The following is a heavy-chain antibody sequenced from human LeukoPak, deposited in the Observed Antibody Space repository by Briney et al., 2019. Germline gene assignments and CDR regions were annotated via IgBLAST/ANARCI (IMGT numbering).Heavy chain of an antibody. V-gene: IGHV3-48*04. J-gene: IGHJ4*02. CDR3: TRHPAEGDY. CDR2: ISGSRTT. D-gene: IGHD2-15*01. Sequence: GGSLRLSCAASGFTLSTYSMDWVRQAPGKGLEWVSKISGSRTTFYADSVKGRFTISRDNAKNSLYLQMNSLRAEDTAVYYCTRHPAEGDYWGQGTLVTVSS. CDR1: GFTLSTYS.